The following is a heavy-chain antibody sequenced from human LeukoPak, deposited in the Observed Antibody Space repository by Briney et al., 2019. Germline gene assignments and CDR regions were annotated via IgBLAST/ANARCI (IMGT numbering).Heavy chain of an antibody. V-gene: IGHV1-2*02. CDR1: GYTFTGYY. Sequence: ASVKVSCKASGYTFTGYYMHWVRQAPGQGLEWMGWIGPNSGGTNYAQNFQGRVTMTRDTSVSTAYMELSSLRSDDTAVYYCARHDPGWFDTWGQGTLVTVSS. D-gene: IGHD3-16*01. J-gene: IGHJ5*02. CDR2: IGPNSGGT. CDR3: ARHDPGWFDT.